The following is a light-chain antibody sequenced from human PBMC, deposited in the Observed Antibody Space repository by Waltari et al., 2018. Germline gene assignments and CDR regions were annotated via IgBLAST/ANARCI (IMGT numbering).Light chain of an antibody. CDR3: SSYTSSSTPVV. CDR2: DVS. V-gene: IGLV2-14*01. J-gene: IGLJ2*01. CDR1: SSDVGGYND. Sequence: QSALTQPASVSGSHGQSITISCTGTSSDVGGYNDVSWYQQHPGKAPKLMIYDVSKRPSGVSNRFSGSKSGNTASLTISGLQAEDEADYYCSSYTSSSTPVVFGGGTKLTVL.